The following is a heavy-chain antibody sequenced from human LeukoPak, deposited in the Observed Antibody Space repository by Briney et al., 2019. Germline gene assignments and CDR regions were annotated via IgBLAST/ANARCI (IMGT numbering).Heavy chain of an antibody. J-gene: IGHJ3*02. D-gene: IGHD3-3*01. Sequence: SVKVSCKASGGTFSSYAISWVRQAPGQGLEWMGRIIPILGIANYAQKFQGRVTITADKSTSTAYMELSSLRSEDTAVYYCARAPILEWLLSDAFDIWGQGTMVTVSS. V-gene: IGHV1-69*04. CDR2: IIPILGIA. CDR3: ARAPILEWLLSDAFDI. CDR1: GGTFSSYA.